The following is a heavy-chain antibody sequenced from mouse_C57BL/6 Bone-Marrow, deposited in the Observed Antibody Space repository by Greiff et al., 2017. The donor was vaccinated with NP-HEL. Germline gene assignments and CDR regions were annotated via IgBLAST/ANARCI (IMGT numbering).Heavy chain of an antibody. Sequence: DVKLQESGPGLVKPSQSLSLTCSVTGYSITRGYYWNWLRQFPGNKLEWMGYISYDGRTNYNPSLKNRISITLDTSKNQCFLKLNSVTTEDTATDYCARTDGFWYFDVWGTGTTVTVSS. CDR3: ARTDGFWYFDV. D-gene: IGHD2-3*01. J-gene: IGHJ1*03. V-gene: IGHV3-6*01. CDR2: ISYDGRT. CDR1: GYSITRGYY.